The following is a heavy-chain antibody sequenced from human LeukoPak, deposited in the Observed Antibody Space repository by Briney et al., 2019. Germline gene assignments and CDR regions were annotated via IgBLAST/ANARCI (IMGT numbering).Heavy chain of an antibody. Sequence: GGSLRLSCAASGFTFSSYAMNWVRQAPGKGLEWVSGISGSGGSTYCADFVKGRFTISRDNSKNSLFVQMNSLRAEDTAVYFCAKSRSGSANWALQIFDNWGQGTLVTVSS. CDR2: ISGSGGST. CDR3: AKSRSGSANWALQIFDN. CDR1: GFTFSSYA. J-gene: IGHJ4*02. D-gene: IGHD1-1*01. V-gene: IGHV3-23*01.